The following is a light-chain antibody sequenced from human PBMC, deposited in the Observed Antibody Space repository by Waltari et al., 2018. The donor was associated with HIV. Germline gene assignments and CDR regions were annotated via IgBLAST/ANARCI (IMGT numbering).Light chain of an antibody. CDR3: RKYYTAPWT. CDR1: QGISNY. Sequence: GDRVTITCRASQGISNYLAWYQQKPGKVPKLLIYGASTLQSGVPSRFSGSGSGTDFTPTISSLQPEDVATYYCRKYYTAPWTFGQGTKVEIK. CDR2: GAS. V-gene: IGKV1-27*01. J-gene: IGKJ1*01.